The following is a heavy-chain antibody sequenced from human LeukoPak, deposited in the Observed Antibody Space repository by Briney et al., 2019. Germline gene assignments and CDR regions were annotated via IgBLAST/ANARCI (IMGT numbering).Heavy chain of an antibody. CDR1: GFTFSSYE. CDR3: ARAPPMDYGDPGDY. D-gene: IGHD4-17*01. Sequence: PGGSLRLSCAASGFTFSSYEMNWVRQAPGKGLEWVSYISSSSSYIYYADSVKGRFTISRDNAKNSLYLQMNSLRAEDTAVYYCARAPPMDYGDPGDYWGQGTLVTVSS. V-gene: IGHV3-21*05. J-gene: IGHJ4*02. CDR2: ISSSSSYI.